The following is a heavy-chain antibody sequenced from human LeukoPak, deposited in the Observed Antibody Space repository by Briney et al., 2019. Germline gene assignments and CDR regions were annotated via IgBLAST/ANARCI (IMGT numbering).Heavy chain of an antibody. V-gene: IGHV1-18*01. CDR2: ISAYNGNT. J-gene: IGHJ4*02. Sequence: ASVKVSCKASGYTLTSYGISWVRQAAGQGLEWMGWISAYNGNTNYAQKLQGRVTMTTDTSTSTAYMQLSRLRSDDTAVYYCARTSSWLFFHYFDCWGQGTLVSDSS. CDR3: ARTSSWLFFHYFDC. CDR1: GYTLTSYG. D-gene: IGHD6-13*01.